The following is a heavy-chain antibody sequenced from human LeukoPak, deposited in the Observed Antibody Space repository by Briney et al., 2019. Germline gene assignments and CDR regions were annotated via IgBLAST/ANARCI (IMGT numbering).Heavy chain of an antibody. J-gene: IGHJ4*02. CDR2: ISYDGSNK. Sequence: GGSLRLSCAASGFTFSSYAMHWVRQAPGKGLEWVAVISYDGSNKYYVDSVKGRFTISRDNSKNTLYLQMNSLRAEDTAVYYCASGYDILTGYIYWGQGTLVTVSS. CDR1: GFTFSSYA. CDR3: ASGYDILTGYIY. V-gene: IGHV3-30*04. D-gene: IGHD3-9*01.